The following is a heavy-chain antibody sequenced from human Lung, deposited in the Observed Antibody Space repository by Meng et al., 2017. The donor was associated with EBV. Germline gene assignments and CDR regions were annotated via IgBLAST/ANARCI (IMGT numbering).Heavy chain of an antibody. CDR1: GDSFSTQT. J-gene: IGHJ4*02. V-gene: IGHV1-69*01. CDR3: ARGRRNEPLFDY. D-gene: IGHD1-14*01. Sequence: QGQLVQSGSELKKPGSSVKVACKTSGDSFSTQTFSWVRQAPGQGLEWMGGLIAVFDKTKAAPRFQDRVTFTADESTSTAYMELSSLTFDDTAVYFCARGRRNEPLFDYWGQGTLVTVSS. CDR2: LIAVFDKT.